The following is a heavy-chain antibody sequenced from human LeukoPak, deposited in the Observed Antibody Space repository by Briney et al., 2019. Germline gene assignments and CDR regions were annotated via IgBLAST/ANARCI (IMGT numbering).Heavy chain of an antibody. CDR3: ASRPGVLLWFGEHSDFDY. CDR2: INPNSGGT. J-gene: IGHJ4*02. V-gene: IGHV1-2*02. D-gene: IGHD3-10*01. CDR1: GYTFTGYY. Sequence: ASVKVSCKASGYTFTGYYMHWVRQAPGQGLXWMGWINPNSGGTNYAQKFQGRVTMTRDTSISTAYMELSRLRSDDTAVYYCASRPGVLLWFGEHSDFDYWGQGTLVTVSS.